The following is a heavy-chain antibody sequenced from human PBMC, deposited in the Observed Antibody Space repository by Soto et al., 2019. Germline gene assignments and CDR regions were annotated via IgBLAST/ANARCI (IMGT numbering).Heavy chain of an antibody. D-gene: IGHD6-19*01. CDR1: GYPVTAYY. CDR3: ARGGGVGVAGSAAFDM. CDR2: INPATGAA. J-gene: IGHJ3*02. V-gene: IGHV1-2*02. Sequence: QLHLVHSGAVVKKPGASVTVSCSASGYPVTAYYMHWVRQAPGRGLEWMGGINPATGAAKYTQTFRGRVTVTRDTSTSTVFMELGGLTSEDTAVFYCARGGGVGVAGSAAFDMWGQGTVVTVSS.